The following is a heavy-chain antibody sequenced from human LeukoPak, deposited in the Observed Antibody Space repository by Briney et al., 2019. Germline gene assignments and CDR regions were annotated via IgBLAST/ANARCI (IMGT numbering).Heavy chain of an antibody. CDR3: ARDGTAAGLYFDL. D-gene: IGHD6-13*01. V-gene: IGHV3-7*01. CDR2: IGQDGGQK. J-gene: IGHJ4*01. Sequence: PGGSLRLSCAVSGFTFSSYWMNWVRQAPGKGLEWVASIGQDGGQKSYLDSVKGRFTISRDNTKNSLYLQINSLSAEDTAVYFCARDGTAAGLYFDLWGQGSLVTVSS. CDR1: GFTFSSYW.